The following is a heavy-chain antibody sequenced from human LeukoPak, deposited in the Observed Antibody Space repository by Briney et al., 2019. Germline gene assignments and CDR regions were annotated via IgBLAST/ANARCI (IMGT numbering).Heavy chain of an antibody. J-gene: IGHJ4*02. CDR1: GFTVSRDY. CDR2: IYGGRTP. CDR3: GRGASSCFDQ. Sequence: GGSLRLSCAASGFTVSRDYMSWVRQAPGKGLEWVAVIYGGRTPHYADSVRGRFTISRDNSTTSLALQMSSLRADDTAVYYCGRGASSCFDQWGQGTLVTVSS. D-gene: IGHD6-13*01. V-gene: IGHV3-53*01.